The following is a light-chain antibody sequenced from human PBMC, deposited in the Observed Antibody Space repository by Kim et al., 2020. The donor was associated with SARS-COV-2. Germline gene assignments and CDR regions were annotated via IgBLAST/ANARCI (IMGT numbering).Light chain of an antibody. CDR3: QQYGAAPDT. J-gene: IGKJ2*01. CDR1: QSISSNY. CDR2: DAS. V-gene: IGKV3-20*01. Sequence: EIVLTQSPGTLSLSPGERATLSCRASQSISSNYLAWYQQKPGQPPRLLIYDASSRATGIPDRFSGSGSGTDFTLTISRVEPEDFALFCGQQYGAAPDTFAQGTKLE.